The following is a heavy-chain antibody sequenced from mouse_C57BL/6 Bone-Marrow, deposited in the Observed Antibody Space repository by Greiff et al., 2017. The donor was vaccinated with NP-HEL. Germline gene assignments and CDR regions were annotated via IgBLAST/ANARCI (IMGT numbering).Heavy chain of an antibody. CDR1: GYAFTNYL. CDR2: INPGSGGT. J-gene: IGHJ2*01. Sequence: QVQLQQSGAELVRPGTSVKVSYKASGYAFTNYLIEWVKQRPGQGLEWIGVINPGSGGTNYNEKFKGKATLTADKSSSTAYMQLSSLTSEDSAVYFCARRDYYGSSYYWGQGTTLTVSS. D-gene: IGHD1-1*01. CDR3: ARRDYYGSSYY. V-gene: IGHV1-54*01.